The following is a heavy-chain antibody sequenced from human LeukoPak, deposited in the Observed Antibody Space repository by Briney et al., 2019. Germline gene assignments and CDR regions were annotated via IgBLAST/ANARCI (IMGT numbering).Heavy chain of an antibody. CDR2: INPNSGGT. V-gene: IGHV1-2*02. CDR3: ARDRPRCYDFWSGYCNWFDP. J-gene: IGHJ5*02. CDR1: GYTFTGYY. Sequence: GASVKVSCKASGYTFTGYYMHWVRQAPGQGLEWMGWINPNSGGTNYAQKFQGRVTMTRDTSISTAYMELSWLRSDDTAVYYCARDRPRCYDFWSGYCNWFDPWGQGTLVTVSS. D-gene: IGHD3-3*01.